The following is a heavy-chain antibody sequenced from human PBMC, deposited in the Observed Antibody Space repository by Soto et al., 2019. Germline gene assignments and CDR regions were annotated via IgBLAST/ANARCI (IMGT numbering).Heavy chain of an antibody. Sequence: ASVKVSCKASGYTFTSYYMHWVRQAPGQGLEWMGIINPSGGSTSYAQKFQGRVTMTRDTSTSTVYMELSSLRSEDTAVYYCATSIRGVVVPAAMLSSGYYYYMDVWGKGTTVTVSS. D-gene: IGHD2-2*01. CDR2: INPSGGST. CDR1: GYTFTSYY. CDR3: ATSIRGVVVPAAMLSSGYYYYMDV. V-gene: IGHV1-46*03. J-gene: IGHJ6*03.